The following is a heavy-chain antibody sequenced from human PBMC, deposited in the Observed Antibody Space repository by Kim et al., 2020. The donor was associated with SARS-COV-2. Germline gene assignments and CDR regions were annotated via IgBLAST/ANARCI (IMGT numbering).Heavy chain of an antibody. CDR2: IYYSGST. V-gene: IGHV4-61*01. J-gene: IGHJ5*02. CDR3: ARDRAGVYCSGGSCKRGWFDP. CDR1: GGSVSSGSYY. D-gene: IGHD2-15*01. Sequence: SETLSLTCTVSGGSVSSGSYYWSWIRQPPGKGLEWIGYIYYSGSTNYNPSLKSRVTISVDTSKNQFSLKLSSVTAADTAVYYCARDRAGVYCSGGSCKRGWFDPWGQGTLVTVSS.